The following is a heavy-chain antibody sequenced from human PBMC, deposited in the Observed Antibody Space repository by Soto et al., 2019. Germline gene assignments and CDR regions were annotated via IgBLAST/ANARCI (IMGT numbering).Heavy chain of an antibody. J-gene: IGHJ4*02. CDR3: ARDPALTYYDFWSGYPAFDY. CDR1: GVTFCSYA. CDR2: ISYDGSNK. V-gene: IGHV3-30-3*01. Sequence: GGSLRLSCAASGVTFCSYAMDWVRQAPGKGLEWVAVISYDGSNKYYADSVKGRFTISRDNSKNTLYLQMNSLRAEDTAVYYCARDPALTYYDFWSGYPAFDYWGQGTLVTVSS. D-gene: IGHD3-3*01.